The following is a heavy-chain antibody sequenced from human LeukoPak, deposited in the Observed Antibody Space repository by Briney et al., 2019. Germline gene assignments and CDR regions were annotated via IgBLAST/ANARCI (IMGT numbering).Heavy chain of an antibody. J-gene: IGHJ4*02. V-gene: IGHV1-8*02. D-gene: IGHD3-10*01. CDR1: GYTFTSYG. CDR2: MNPNSGYT. CDR3: ARDSYYYGSGSYPGDY. Sequence: GASVKVSCKASGYTFTSYGINWVRQATGQGLEWMAWMNPNSGYTGYAQKLQGRVTMTTDTSTSTAYMELRSLRSDDTAVYYCARDSYYYGSGSYPGDYWGQGTLVTVSS.